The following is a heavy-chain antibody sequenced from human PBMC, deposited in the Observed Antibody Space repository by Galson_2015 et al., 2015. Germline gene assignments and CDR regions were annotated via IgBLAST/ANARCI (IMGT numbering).Heavy chain of an antibody. D-gene: IGHD3-22*01. J-gene: IGHJ3*02. CDR3: ARAERITMIASAKGAFDI. CDR1: GFTFSSYS. V-gene: IGHV3-48*02. Sequence: LSCAASGFTFSSYSMNWVRQAPGKGLEWVSYISSSSSTIYYADPVKGRFTISRDNAKNSLYLQMNSLRDEDTAVYYCARAERITMIASAKGAFDIWGQGTMVTVSS. CDR2: ISSSSSTI.